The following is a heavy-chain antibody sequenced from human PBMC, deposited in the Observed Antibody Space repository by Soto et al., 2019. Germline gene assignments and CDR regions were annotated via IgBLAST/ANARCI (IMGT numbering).Heavy chain of an antibody. CDR1: GCSISSYY. CDR3: ARDLGYCSSTSCYGGYYYYGMDV. J-gene: IGHJ6*02. CDR2: IYYSGST. Sequence: SETLSLTCTVSGCSISSYYWSWVREPPGKGLEWIGYIYYSGSTNYNPSLKSRVTISVDTSKNQFSLKLSSVTAADTAVYYCARDLGYCSSTSCYGGYYYYGMDVWGQGTTVTVSS. V-gene: IGHV4-59*01. D-gene: IGHD2-2*01.